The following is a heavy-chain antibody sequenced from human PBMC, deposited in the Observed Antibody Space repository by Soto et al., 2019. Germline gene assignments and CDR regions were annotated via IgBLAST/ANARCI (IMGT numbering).Heavy chain of an antibody. CDR2: ISSGSSDT. CDR3: ARADY. V-gene: IGHV3-21*01. J-gene: IGHJ4*02. CDR1: GFSFSRVS. Sequence: PXGCLRLSFEASGFSFSRVSMNGVRQVPGKGLEWVASISSGSSDTWYADSVKGRFIISRDNAQNSLFLQMNTLRPEDTAIYYCARADYCGPGTQVTVYS.